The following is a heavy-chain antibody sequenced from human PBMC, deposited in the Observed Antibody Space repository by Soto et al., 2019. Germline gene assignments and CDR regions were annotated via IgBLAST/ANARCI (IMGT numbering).Heavy chain of an antibody. CDR1: GYRFSDYG. CDR3: ASSYSNYALIDYYYYGMDV. CDR2: ISPYSDDT. V-gene: IGHV1-18*01. Sequence: ASVKVSCKTSGYRFSDYGINWVRQAPGQGLEWLGWISPYSDDTKYAQKFQGRVTMTTDTSTRTAYMELSSLRSEDTAVYYCASSYSNYALIDYYYYGMDVWGQGTTVTVSS. J-gene: IGHJ6*02. D-gene: IGHD4-4*01.